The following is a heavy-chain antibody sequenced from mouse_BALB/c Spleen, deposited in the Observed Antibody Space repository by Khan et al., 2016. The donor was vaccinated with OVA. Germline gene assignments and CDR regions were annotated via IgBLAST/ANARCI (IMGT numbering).Heavy chain of an antibody. CDR1: GYTFTDYS. V-gene: IGHV9-2-1*01. Sequence: QIQLVQSGPELKKPGETVKISCKASGYTFTDYSMHGVKQAPGMGLKWMGWINTVTGEPTYADGFKGWFAFSSKTSASTAYLQINNCKHEDTATYFAAVYAMDSYNHGTAITPSS. CDR2: INTVTGEP. CDR3: AVYAMDS. J-gene: IGHJ4*01.